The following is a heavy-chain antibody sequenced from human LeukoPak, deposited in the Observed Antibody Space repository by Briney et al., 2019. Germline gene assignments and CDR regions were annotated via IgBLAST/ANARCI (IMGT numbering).Heavy chain of an antibody. Sequence: ASVKVSCKASGYTFTGYYMHWVRQAPGQGLEWMGRINPNSGGTNYAQKFQGRVTMTRDTSISTAYMELRRLRSDDTAVYYCARDYFNWNDGEDYWGQGTLVTVSS. CDR3: ARDYFNWNDGEDY. CDR2: INPNSGGT. J-gene: IGHJ4*02. V-gene: IGHV1-2*06. D-gene: IGHD1-1*01. CDR1: GYTFTGYY.